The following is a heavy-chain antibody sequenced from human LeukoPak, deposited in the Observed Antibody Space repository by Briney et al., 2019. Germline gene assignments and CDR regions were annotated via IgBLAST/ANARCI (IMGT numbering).Heavy chain of an antibody. J-gene: IGHJ4*02. CDR2: INAGTANT. D-gene: IGHD4-17*01. Sequence: ASVKVSCKASGYTFTNYAIHWVRQAPGQRLEWMGWINAGTANTKFSQEFQGRVTFTRDTSARTAYMELSSLRSEDMAVYYCARSYGDYYTLDYWGQGTLVTVSS. CDR3: ARSYGDYYTLDY. CDR1: GYTFTNYA. V-gene: IGHV1-3*03.